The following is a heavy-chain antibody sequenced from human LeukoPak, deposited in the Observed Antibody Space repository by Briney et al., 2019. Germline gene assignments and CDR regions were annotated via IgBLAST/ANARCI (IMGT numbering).Heavy chain of an antibody. J-gene: IGHJ2*01. CDR3: ARAPWDYYDSSGYYYYSWYFDL. D-gene: IGHD3-22*01. Sequence: SETLSLTCTVSGDSINNNNYYWGWIRQPPGKGLEWIGYIYYSGSTYYNPSLKSRVTISVDTSKNQFSLKLSSVTAADTAVYYCARAPWDYYDSSGYYYYSWYFDLWGRGTLVTVSS. CDR1: GDSINNNNYY. V-gene: IGHV4-30-4*08. CDR2: IYYSGST.